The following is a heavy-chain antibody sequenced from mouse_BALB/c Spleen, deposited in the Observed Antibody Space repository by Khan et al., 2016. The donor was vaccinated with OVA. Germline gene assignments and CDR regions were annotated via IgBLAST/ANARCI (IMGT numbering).Heavy chain of an antibody. CDR3: ASMARK. CDR1: GLNIKDNY. Sequence: IQLQQSGAELVKSSDTVKLSCTASGLNIKDNYIHWLKQWPEEDKQGMRRNDPPSGSTKYDPNLQGQTTITADTSYNTAYLQFSSLTSEDTAVYYCASMARKWGQGTTLTVSS. D-gene: IGHD1-1*02. CDR2: NDPPSGST. V-gene: IGHV14-3*02. J-gene: IGHJ2*01.